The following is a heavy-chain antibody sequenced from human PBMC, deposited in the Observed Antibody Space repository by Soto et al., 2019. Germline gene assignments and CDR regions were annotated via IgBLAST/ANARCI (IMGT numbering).Heavy chain of an antibody. CDR2: ISPGSRYP. V-gene: IGHV3-11*06. CDR1: GFTFGDSY. CDR3: VRGGGGGLFDP. J-gene: IGHJ5*02. D-gene: IGHD2-15*01. Sequence: QVQLVESGGGLVPRGGSLRLSCAGSGFTFGDSYMSWIRQAPGKGLEWLSYISPGSRYPAYADSVKGRFTISRDNAKRSLYLQMMSLTPEDTAIYYCVRGGGGGLFDPWGQGTMVTVSS.